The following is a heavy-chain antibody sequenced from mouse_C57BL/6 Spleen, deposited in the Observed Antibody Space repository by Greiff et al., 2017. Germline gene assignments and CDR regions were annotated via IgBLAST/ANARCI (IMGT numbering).Heavy chain of an antibody. J-gene: IGHJ2*01. CDR2: INPSSGYT. CDR1: GYTFTSYT. V-gene: IGHV1-4*01. D-gene: IGHD1-1*01. Sequence: VQLQQSGAELARPGASVKMSCKASGYTFTSYTMHWVKQRPGPGLEWIGYINPSSGYTKYNQKFKDKATLTADKSSSTAYMQLSSLTSEDSAVYYGAREEKITTRRLAYFDYWGQGTTLTVSS. CDR3: AREEKITTRRLAYFDY.